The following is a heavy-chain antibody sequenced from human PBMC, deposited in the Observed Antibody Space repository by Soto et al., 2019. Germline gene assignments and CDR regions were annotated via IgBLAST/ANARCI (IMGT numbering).Heavy chain of an antibody. D-gene: IGHD6-6*01. V-gene: IGHV4-59*08. CDR2: IYYSGST. Sequence: SETLSLTCTVSGGSISSYYWSWIRQPPGKGLEWIGYIYYSGSTNYNPSLKSRVTISVDTSKNQFSLKLSSVTAADTAVYYCARLGGRAAPLDYWGQGTLVTISS. CDR1: GGSISSYY. J-gene: IGHJ4*02. CDR3: ARLGGRAAPLDY.